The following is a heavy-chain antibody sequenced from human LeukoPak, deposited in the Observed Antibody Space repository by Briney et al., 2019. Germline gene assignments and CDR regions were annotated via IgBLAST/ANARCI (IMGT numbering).Heavy chain of an antibody. CDR3: ASGKSVGPAATPAPGAFDI. J-gene: IGHJ3*02. V-gene: IGHV1-69*05. D-gene: IGHD2-2*01. Sequence: ASVKVSCKASGGTFSSYAISWVRQAPGQGLEWMGGIIPIFGTANYAQKFQGRVTITTDESTSTAYMELSSLRSEDTAVYYCASGKSVGPAATPAPGAFDIWGQGTMVTVSS. CDR2: IIPIFGTA. CDR1: GGTFSSYA.